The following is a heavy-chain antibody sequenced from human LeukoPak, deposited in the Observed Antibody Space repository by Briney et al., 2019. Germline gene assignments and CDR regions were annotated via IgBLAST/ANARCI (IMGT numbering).Heavy chain of an antibody. Sequence: SETLSLTCTVSGASITRRYWSWIRQPPGKGRGWMGYINYSGNTNYNPSLKSRVTISVDTSKNQFSLKLSSVTAADTAVYYCGRGGGGSYLEYSFDYWGQGTLVTVSS. V-gene: IGHV4-59*11. CDR1: GASITRRY. J-gene: IGHJ4*02. CDR3: GRGGGGSYLEYSFDY. CDR2: INYSGNT. D-gene: IGHD3-10*01.